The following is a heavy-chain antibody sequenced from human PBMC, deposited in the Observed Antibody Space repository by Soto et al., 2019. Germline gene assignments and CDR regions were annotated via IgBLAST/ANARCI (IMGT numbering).Heavy chain of an antibody. CDR1: GGTFSSYA. D-gene: IGHD2-21*02. CDR3: ASAYCGGDCYSTGYYGMDV. V-gene: IGHV1-69*01. CDR2: IIPIFGTA. Sequence: QVQLVQSGAEVKKPGSSVKVSCKASGGTFSSYAISWVRQAPGQGLEWMGGIIPIFGTANYAQKFQSRVTITADESTSTAYMELSSLRSEDTAVYYCASAYCGGDCYSTGYYGMDVWGQGTTVTVSS. J-gene: IGHJ6*02.